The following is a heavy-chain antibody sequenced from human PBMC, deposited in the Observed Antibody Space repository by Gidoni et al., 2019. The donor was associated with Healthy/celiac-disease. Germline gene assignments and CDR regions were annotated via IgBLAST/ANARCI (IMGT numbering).Heavy chain of an antibody. D-gene: IGHD1-1*01. V-gene: IGHV1-8*01. CDR2: MNPNSGNT. J-gene: IGHJ5*02. CDR3: ARWRKNWNDLGKGFDP. CDR1: GYTFTSYD. Sequence: QVQLVQSGAEVQKPGASVKVSCKASGYTFTSYDINWVRQATGQGLEWMGWMNPNSGNTGYAQKFQGRVTMTRNTSISTAYMELSSLRSEDTAVYYCARWRKNWNDLGKGFDPWGQGTRVTVSS.